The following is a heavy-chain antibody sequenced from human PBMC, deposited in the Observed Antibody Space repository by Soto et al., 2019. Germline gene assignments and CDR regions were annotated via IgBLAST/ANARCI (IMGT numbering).Heavy chain of an antibody. J-gene: IGHJ4*01. V-gene: IGHV3-30-3*01. D-gene: IGHD6-19*01. Sequence: QVQLVASGGGVVQPGASLRLSCTASGFMFSAYAMLWVRQVPGKGLEWVAAMSYDGTNTYYADPVKGRFTISRDNSKNTLFLQMSSLTADDSAVYYCARDPSPYTSGWYGIDFWGLGTLVTVSS. CDR1: GFMFSAYA. CDR2: MSYDGTNT. CDR3: ARDPSPYTSGWYGIDF.